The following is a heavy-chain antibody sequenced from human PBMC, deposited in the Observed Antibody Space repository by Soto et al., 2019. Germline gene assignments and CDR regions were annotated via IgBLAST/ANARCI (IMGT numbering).Heavy chain of an antibody. CDR3: ARVVVVIPPGYYYAMDV. Sequence: PGGSLRLSCAASGFTFSTYVMHWVRQAPGKGLEWVAHISSDGNNKYYADSVKGRFTISRDNFKNSLYLQMSSLRADDTAVYYCARVVVVIPPGYYYAMDVWGQGTTVTVSS. V-gene: IGHV3-30-3*01. J-gene: IGHJ6*02. CDR1: GFTFSTYV. D-gene: IGHD3-22*01. CDR2: ISSDGNNK.